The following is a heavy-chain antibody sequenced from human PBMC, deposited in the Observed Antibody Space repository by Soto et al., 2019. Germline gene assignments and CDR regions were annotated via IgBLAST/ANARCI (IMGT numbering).Heavy chain of an antibody. V-gene: IGHV1-18*01. CDR1: GYTFASYG. CDR2: ISAYNGNT. D-gene: IGHD6-13*01. CDR3: ARQVGSWYDWFDP. Sequence: ASVKVSCKASGYTFASYGLNWVRQAPGQGLEWLGWISAYNGNTNYAQRLQGRATMTTDSSTSTAFMELRSLRSDDTAVYYCARQVGSWYDWFDPWRQGTLVTVSS. J-gene: IGHJ5*02.